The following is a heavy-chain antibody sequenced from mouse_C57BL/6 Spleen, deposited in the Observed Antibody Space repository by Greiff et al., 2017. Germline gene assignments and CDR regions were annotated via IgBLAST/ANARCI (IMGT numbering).Heavy chain of an antibody. J-gene: IGHJ3*01. CDR2: IYPGSGST. CDR1: GYTFTSYW. D-gene: IGHD2-12*01. V-gene: IGHV1-55*01. Sequence: VQLQQPGAELVKPGASVKMSCKASGYTFTSYWITWVKQRPGQGLEWLGDIYPGSGSTNYNEKFTSKATLTVDTSSSTAYMQLSSLTSEDSAVYYCARYDRTWFACWGQGTLVTVSA. CDR3: ARYDRTWFAC.